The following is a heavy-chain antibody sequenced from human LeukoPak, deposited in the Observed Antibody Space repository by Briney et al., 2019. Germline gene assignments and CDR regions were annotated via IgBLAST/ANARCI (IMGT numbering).Heavy chain of an antibody. CDR1: XFXXXX. J-gene: IGHJ4*02. V-gene: IGHV1-2*02. Sequence: XFXXXXXHXXRQAPGXXVEWMGWINPNSGGTNYAQKFQGRVTMTRDTSISTAYMELSRLRSDDTAVYYCARGPIVVVTIFDYWGQGTLVTVSS. D-gene: IGHD3-22*01. CDR2: INPNSGGT. CDR3: ARGPIVVVTIFDY.